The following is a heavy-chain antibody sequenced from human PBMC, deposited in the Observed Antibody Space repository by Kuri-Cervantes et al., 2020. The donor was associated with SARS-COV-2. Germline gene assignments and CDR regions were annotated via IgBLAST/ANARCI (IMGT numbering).Heavy chain of an antibody. V-gene: IGHV4-39*01. CDR2: SFYSSST. J-gene: IGHJ4*03. CDR1: GGSITSDYI. Sequence: ESLKISCTVSGGSITSDYIWGWIRQPPGKGLAWVGNSFYSSSTFYNPSLKSRVTISVDTSKNQFSPELSSVTAADTAVYYCARATLVRYFDCLSQGTTVTVSS. CDR3: ARATLVRYFDC. D-gene: IGHD3-3*01.